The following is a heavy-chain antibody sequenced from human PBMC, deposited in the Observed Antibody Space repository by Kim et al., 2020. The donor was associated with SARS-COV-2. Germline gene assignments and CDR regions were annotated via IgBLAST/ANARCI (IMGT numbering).Heavy chain of an antibody. CDR3: TRRGDY. CDR2: IYYSGST. Sequence: SETLSLTCTVSGGSISSKFYYWDWIRQPPGKGLEWIGSIYYSGSTHYNPSLKSLVTIFMDTSKNQFSLKVNSVTVADTAGYYGTRRGDYWGQGTLVTVSS. CDR1: GGSISSKFYY. J-gene: IGHJ4*02. D-gene: IGHD3-16*01. V-gene: IGHV4-39*01.